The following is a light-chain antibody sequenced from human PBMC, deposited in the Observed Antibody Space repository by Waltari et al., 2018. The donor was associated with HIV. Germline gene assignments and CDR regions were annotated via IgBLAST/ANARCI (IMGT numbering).Light chain of an antibody. CDR1: QSVGTS. V-gene: IGKV1-12*01. CDR2: EAS. Sequence: DPQMTQSPSSVSASVGDRVSISCRASQSVGTSVAWYQQKPGRTPKLIIFEASRLQPGVPSRFSGSGSGTYFTLTISSLQPEDLATYYCQQADSFPHTFGQGT. CDR3: QQADSFPHT. J-gene: IGKJ2*01.